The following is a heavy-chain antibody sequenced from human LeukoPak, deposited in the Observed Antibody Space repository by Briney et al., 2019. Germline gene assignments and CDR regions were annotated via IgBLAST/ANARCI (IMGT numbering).Heavy chain of an antibody. CDR3: ARLMYYYDSSGYYYYYYYMDV. D-gene: IGHD3-22*01. Sequence: GESLKISCKSSGYSFTSYWIGWVRQMPGKGLEWMGIIYPGDSDTRYSPSFQGQVTISADKSISTAYLQWSSLKASDTAMYYCARLMYYYDSSGYYYYYYYMDVWGKGTTVTVSS. CDR1: GYSFTSYW. J-gene: IGHJ6*03. CDR2: IYPGDSDT. V-gene: IGHV5-51*01.